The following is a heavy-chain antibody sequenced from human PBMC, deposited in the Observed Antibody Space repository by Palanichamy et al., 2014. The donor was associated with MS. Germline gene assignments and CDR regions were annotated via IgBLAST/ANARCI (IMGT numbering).Heavy chain of an antibody. CDR2: ISYDGTNK. V-gene: IGHV3-30*18. CDR3: AKDLLRSGLVGYTSNFPFDY. CDR1: GITFSSYG. D-gene: IGHD2-2*02. Sequence: VEVWGRRGPAWRSLRLSCAASGITFSSYGMHWVRRGSRARGLVWVALISYDGTNKYYADSVKGRFTVSRDNSKNTLYLQMNSLRPEDTAVYYCAKDLLRSGLVGYTSNFPFDYWGQGTLVTVSS. J-gene: IGHJ4*02.